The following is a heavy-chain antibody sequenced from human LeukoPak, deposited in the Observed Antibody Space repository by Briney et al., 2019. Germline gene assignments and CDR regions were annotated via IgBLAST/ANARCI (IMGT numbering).Heavy chain of an antibody. CDR3: ASDKTGDYYFDN. CDR1: GYSISSSYY. V-gene: IGHV4-38-2*01. Sequence: SETLSLTCAVSGYSISSSYYWGWMRQPPGKGLEWIGSIYHSGNTYYNPSLKSRVTISLDTSKSQFSLKLSSVTAADTAVYYCASDKTGDYYFDNWGQGTLVTVSS. J-gene: IGHJ4*02. CDR2: IYHSGNT. D-gene: IGHD1-1*01.